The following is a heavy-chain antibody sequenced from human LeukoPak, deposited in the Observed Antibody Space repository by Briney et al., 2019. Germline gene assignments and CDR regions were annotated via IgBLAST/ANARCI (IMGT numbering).Heavy chain of an antibody. J-gene: IGHJ4*02. CDR1: GGSISSGSYY. V-gene: IGHV4-61*02. D-gene: IGHD3-22*01. Sequence: SETLSLTCTVSGGSISSGSYYWSWIRQPAGKGLEWIVRIYTSGSTNYNPSLKSRVTISVDTSKNQFSLKLSSVTAADTAVYYCAGTTYYYDSSGYYLFDYWGQGTLVTVSS. CDR3: AGTTYYYDSSGYYLFDY. CDR2: IYTSGST.